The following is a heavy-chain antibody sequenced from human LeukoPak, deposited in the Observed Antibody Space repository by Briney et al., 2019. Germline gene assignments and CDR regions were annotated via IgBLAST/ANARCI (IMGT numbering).Heavy chain of an antibody. CDR1: GFTFSSYA. D-gene: IGHD3-22*01. CDR2: ISGSGGST. J-gene: IGHJ4*02. Sequence: GGSLRLSCAASGFTFSSYAMSWVRQAPGKGLEWVSAISGSGGSTYYADSVKGRFTISRDNSKNTLYLQMNSLRAEDTAVYYCAGDYYDSSGYFTIKYWGQGTLVTVSS. CDR3: AGDYYDSSGYFTIKY. V-gene: IGHV3-23*01.